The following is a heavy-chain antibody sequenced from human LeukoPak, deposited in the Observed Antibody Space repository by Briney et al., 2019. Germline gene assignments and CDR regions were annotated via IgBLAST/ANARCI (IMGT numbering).Heavy chain of an antibody. D-gene: IGHD3-10*01. V-gene: IGHV1-2*02. CDR1: GYTFTGYY. CDR2: INPNSGGT. Sequence: ASVKVSCKASGYTFTGYYMHWVRQAPGQGLEWMGWINPNSGGTNYAQKFQGRVTMTRDTSISTAYMELSRLRSDDTAVYYCARRGPWRGSWGWFDPWGQGTLVIVSS. CDR3: ARRGPWRGSWGWFDP. J-gene: IGHJ5*02.